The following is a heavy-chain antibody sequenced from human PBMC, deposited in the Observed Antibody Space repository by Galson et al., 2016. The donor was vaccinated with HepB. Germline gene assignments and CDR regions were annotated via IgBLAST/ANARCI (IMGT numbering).Heavy chain of an antibody. CDR3: ATKRRYCSGENGDYFGMNV. CDR2: IVPKWAMV. J-gene: IGHJ6*02. D-gene: IGHD2-15*01. Sequence: SVKVSCKASGGIFTTYAMSWVRQAPGQGLEWMGGIVPKWAMVRYGQKFQGRVTITTDASKNTVYLEVSGLTSEDTAIYYCATKRRYCSGENGDYFGMNVWGQGTTVTVSS. CDR1: GGIFTTYA. V-gene: IGHV1-69*05.